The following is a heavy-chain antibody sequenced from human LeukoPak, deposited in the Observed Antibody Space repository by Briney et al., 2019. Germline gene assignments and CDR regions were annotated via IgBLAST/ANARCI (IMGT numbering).Heavy chain of an antibody. J-gene: IGHJ3*01. CDR1: GFAFSSHA. CDR2: ISGSAEKT. D-gene: IGHD3-3*01. Sequence: GSLRLSCAASGFAFSSHAMTWVRQAPGKGLEWVSSISGSAEKTYYADSVKGRFTISRGSSQKILNLQMNNLRVEDTAIYYCARGSTYDFWSGDALDVWGQGTMVTVAS. V-gene: IGHV3-23*01. CDR3: ARGSTYDFWSGDALDV.